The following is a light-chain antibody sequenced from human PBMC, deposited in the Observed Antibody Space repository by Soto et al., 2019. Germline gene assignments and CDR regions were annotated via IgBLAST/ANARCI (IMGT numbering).Light chain of an antibody. CDR3: SSCTSSSTLV. Sequence: QSALTQPASVSGSPGQSITISCTGTSSDVGGYNFVSWYQQHPGKAPKLMIYDVTNRPSGVSNRFSGSKSGNTASLTISGLQAEDEADYYCSSCTSSSTLVFGGGPKLTVL. CDR2: DVT. CDR1: SSDVGGYNF. V-gene: IGLV2-14*01. J-gene: IGLJ2*01.